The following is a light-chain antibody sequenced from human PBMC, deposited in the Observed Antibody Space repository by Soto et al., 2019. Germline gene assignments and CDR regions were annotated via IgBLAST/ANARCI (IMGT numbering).Light chain of an antibody. Sequence: EIVLTQSPATLSLSPGERATLSCRASQTVSNIYLVWYQQRPGQAPRLLIYDASTRATGIPPRFSGGGSGTDFTLTISSLEPEDFAVYYCQQRNNWPPVTFGGGTKVDIK. CDR1: QTVSNIY. J-gene: IGKJ4*01. CDR3: QQRNNWPPVT. CDR2: DAS. V-gene: IGKV3-11*01.